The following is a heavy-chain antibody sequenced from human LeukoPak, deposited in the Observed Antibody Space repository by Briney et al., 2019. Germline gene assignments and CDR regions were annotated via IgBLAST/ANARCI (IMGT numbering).Heavy chain of an antibody. CDR1: GFNVSSNY. V-gene: IGHV3-66*01. D-gene: IGHD4-17*01. CDR3: ARDWSGDSGLDY. Sequence: GGSLRLSCAASGFNVSSNYMTWVRQAPGKGLAWVSIVYAGGATYYADAVKGRFTISRDNSKNTVDLQMNSLRAEDTAVYFCARDWSGDSGLDYWGQGTLVTVSS. CDR2: VYAGGAT. J-gene: IGHJ4*02.